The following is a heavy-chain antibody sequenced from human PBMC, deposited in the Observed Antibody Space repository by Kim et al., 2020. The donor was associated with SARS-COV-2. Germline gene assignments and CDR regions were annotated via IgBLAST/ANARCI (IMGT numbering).Heavy chain of an antibody. CDR3: AKDHPSSGWPAFDS. Sequence: GGSLRLSCAASGFTFSSRAMSWVRQAPGKGPEWVASVNNGGNAYYADSVKGRFTVSRDITRDTLYLQMNSLRAEDTALYFCAKDHPSSGWPAFDSWGHGT. CDR1: GFTFSSRA. D-gene: IGHD6-19*01. J-gene: IGHJ4*01. V-gene: IGHV3-23*01. CDR2: VNNGGNA.